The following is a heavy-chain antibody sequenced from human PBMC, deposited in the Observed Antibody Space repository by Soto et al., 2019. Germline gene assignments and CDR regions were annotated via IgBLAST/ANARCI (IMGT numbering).Heavy chain of an antibody. CDR1: AINFRSYA. CDR2: VGGSGSDT. J-gene: IGHJ4*02. D-gene: IGHD3-3*01. Sequence: GSLRLSCSASAINFRSYAMSWVRQAPGKGLEWVSAVGGSGSDTYYADSVKGRFTISRDDSKNTLYLHMSSLRVEDTAIYYCAKRQSFDFWSGYLPFFDYWGQGTPVTVSS. CDR3: AKRQSFDFWSGYLPFFDY. V-gene: IGHV3-23*01.